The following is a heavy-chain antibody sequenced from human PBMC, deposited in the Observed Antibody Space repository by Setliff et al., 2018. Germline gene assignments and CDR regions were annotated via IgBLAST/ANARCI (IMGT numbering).Heavy chain of an antibody. CDR3: ARESVVVVTTTNYYYYMDV. D-gene: IGHD2-21*02. Sequence: ASVKVSCKVSGYTLTELSMHWVRQAPGKGLEWMGGIIPIFGTTTYPQKFQGRVTITTDESTSTGYMELSSLSSEDTAVYYCARESVVVVTTTNYYYYMDVWGEGTTVTVSS. CDR1: GYTLTELS. V-gene: IGHV1-24*01. J-gene: IGHJ6*03. CDR2: IIPIFGTT.